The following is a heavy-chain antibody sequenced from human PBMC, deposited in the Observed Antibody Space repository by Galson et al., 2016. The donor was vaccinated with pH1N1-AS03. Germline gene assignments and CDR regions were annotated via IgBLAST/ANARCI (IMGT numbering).Heavy chain of an antibody. CDR3: TRLGPSSVFDF. J-gene: IGHJ4*02. CDR2: INYVGST. Sequence: PPGKGLEWIGEINYVGSTNYNPSFNSRVTISVHTSKMQFSLSLSSVTAADTAIYYCTRLGPSSVFDFWGQGALVTVSS. D-gene: IGHD1-26*01. V-gene: IGHV4-34*01.